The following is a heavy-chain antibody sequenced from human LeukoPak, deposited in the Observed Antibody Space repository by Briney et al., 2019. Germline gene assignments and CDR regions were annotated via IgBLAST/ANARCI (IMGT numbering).Heavy chain of an antibody. CDR1: GYTFTSYD. Sequence: GASVKVSCKASGYTFTSYDINWVRQAPGQGLEWMGWINTNTGNPTYAQGFTGRFVFSLDTSVSTAYLQISSLKAEDTAVYYCARGSSYCGGDCYDFQHWGQGTLVTVSS. D-gene: IGHD2-21*02. CDR3: ARGSSYCGGDCYDFQH. J-gene: IGHJ1*01. V-gene: IGHV7-4-1*02. CDR2: INTNTGNP.